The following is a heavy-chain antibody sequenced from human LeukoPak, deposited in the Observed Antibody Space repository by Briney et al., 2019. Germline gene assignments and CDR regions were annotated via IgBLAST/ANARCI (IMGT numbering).Heavy chain of an antibody. CDR3: AREARGGSIRFDP. V-gene: IGHV1-2*02. J-gene: IGHJ5*02. D-gene: IGHD2-15*01. Sequence: ASVKVSCKASGYTFTGYYMHWVRQAPGQGLEWMGWINPNSGGTNYAQKFQGRVTMTRDTSISTAYMELSRLRSDDTAVYYCAREARGGSIRFDPWGQGTLVTVSS. CDR2: INPNSGGT. CDR1: GYTFTGYY.